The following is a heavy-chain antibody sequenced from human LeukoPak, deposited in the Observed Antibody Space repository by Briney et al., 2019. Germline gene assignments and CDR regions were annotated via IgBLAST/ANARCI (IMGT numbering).Heavy chain of an antibody. CDR3: ARDVSTQQWLSFYYYYYYMDV. Sequence: PGGSLRLSCAASGFTFSSYWMSWVRQAPGKGLEWVANIKQDGSEKYYVDSVKGRSTISRDNAKNSLYLQMSSLRAEDTAVYYCARDVSTQQWLSFYYYYYYMDVWGKGTTVTVSS. D-gene: IGHD6-19*01. CDR1: GFTFSSYW. CDR2: IKQDGSEK. J-gene: IGHJ6*03. V-gene: IGHV3-7*01.